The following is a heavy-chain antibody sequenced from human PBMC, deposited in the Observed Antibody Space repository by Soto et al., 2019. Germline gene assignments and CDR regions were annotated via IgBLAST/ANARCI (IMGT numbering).Heavy chain of an antibody. V-gene: IGHV4-59*08. CDR2: IYYSGST. CDR3: ARPFRGRFGVVTTICFDP. D-gene: IGHD3-3*01. J-gene: IGHJ5*02. CDR1: GGSISSYY. Sequence: SETLSLTCTVSGGSISSYYWSWIRQPPGKGVEWIGYIYYSGSTNYNPSLKSRVTISVDTSKNQFSLKLSSVTAADTAVYYCARPFRGRFGVVTTICFDPWGQGLLVTVS.